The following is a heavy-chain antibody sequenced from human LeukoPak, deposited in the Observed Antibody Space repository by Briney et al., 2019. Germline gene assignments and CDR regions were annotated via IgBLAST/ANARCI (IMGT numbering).Heavy chain of an antibody. Sequence: PSETLSLTCTVSGGSISSGGYYWSWIRQPPGKGLEWIGYIYHSGSTYYNPSLKSRVTISVDRSKNQFSLKLSSVTAADTAVYYCARGSYGGNHYFDYWGQGTLVTASS. CDR1: GGSISSGGYY. J-gene: IGHJ4*02. CDR3: ARGSYGGNHYFDY. V-gene: IGHV4-30-2*01. D-gene: IGHD4-23*01. CDR2: IYHSGST.